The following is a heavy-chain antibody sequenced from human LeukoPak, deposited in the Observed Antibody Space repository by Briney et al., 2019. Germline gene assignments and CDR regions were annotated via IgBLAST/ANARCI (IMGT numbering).Heavy chain of an antibody. J-gene: IGHJ4*02. V-gene: IGHV5-51*01. CDR1: GYSFTSYW. Sequence: GEPLKISCKGSGYSFTSYWIGWVRQMPGKGLEWMGIIYPGDSDTRYSPSFQGQVTISADKSISTAYLQWSSLKASDTAMYYCARRLCSGGSCYKDWFDYWGQGTLVTVSS. D-gene: IGHD2-15*01. CDR3: ARRLCSGGSCYKDWFDY. CDR2: IYPGDSDT.